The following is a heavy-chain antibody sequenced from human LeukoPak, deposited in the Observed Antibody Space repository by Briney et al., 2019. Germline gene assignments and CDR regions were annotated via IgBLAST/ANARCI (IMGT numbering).Heavy chain of an antibody. D-gene: IGHD6-19*01. CDR1: GYTFTSYY. CDR2: INPSGGST. CDR3: ARLGIAVLFDY. Sequence: ASVKVSCKASGYTFTSYYMHWVRQAPGQGLEWMGIINPSGGSTSYAQKFQGRVTMTRDTSTSTVYMELSSLRFEDTAVYYCARLGIAVLFDYWGQGTLVTVSS. V-gene: IGHV1-46*01. J-gene: IGHJ4*02.